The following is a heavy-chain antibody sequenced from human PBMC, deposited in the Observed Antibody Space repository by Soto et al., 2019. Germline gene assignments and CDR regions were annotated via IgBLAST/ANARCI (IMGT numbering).Heavy chain of an antibody. CDR1: GYTFTSYY. CDR2: INPSGGST. J-gene: IGHJ4*02. Sequence: GASVKVSCKASGYTFTSYYMHWVRQAPGQGLEWMGIINPSGGSTSYAQKFRGRVTMTRDTSTSTVYMELSSLRSEDTAVYYCARGGYCGGDCYPSTFDYWGQGTLVTVSS. D-gene: IGHD2-21*02. V-gene: IGHV1-46*01. CDR3: ARGGYCGGDCYPSTFDY.